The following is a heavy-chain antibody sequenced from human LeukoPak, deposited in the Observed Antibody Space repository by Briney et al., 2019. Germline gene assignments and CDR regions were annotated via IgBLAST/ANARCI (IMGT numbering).Heavy chain of an antibody. Sequence: GGSLRLSCAASGFTFSSYSMDWVRQAPGKGLEWVSYISSSSSSIYYADSVKGRFTISRDNDRNSLYMQMNSLRDEDTAVYYCASERGGYKCSAYWGQGTLVTVSS. CDR2: ISSSSSSI. J-gene: IGHJ4*02. CDR3: ASERGGYKCSAY. D-gene: IGHD5-24*01. V-gene: IGHV3-48*02. CDR1: GFTFSSYS.